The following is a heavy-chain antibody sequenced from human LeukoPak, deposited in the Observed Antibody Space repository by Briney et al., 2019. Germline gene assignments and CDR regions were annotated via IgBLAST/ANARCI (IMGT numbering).Heavy chain of an antibody. J-gene: IGHJ6*03. CDR1: GFTFSSYW. Sequence: PGGSLRLSCAASGFTFSSYWMSWVRQAPGKGLEWVANIKQDGSEKYYVDSVKGRFTISRDNAKNSLYLQMNSLRAEDTAVYYCARVHCSGGSCYRYNYYYYYMDVWGKGTTVTVSS. CDR3: ARVHCSGGSCYRYNYYYYYMDV. D-gene: IGHD2-15*01. CDR2: IKQDGSEK. V-gene: IGHV3-7*01.